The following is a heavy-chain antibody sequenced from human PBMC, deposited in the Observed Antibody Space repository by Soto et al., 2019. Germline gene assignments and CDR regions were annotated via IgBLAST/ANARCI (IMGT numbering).Heavy chain of an antibody. CDR1: GGSISNRNYY. CDR2: IYYSGST. J-gene: IGHJ6*02. V-gene: IGHV4-39*02. Sequence: ETLSLTCTVSGGSISNRNYYWGWIRQPPGKGLEWIGSIYYSGSTYYNPSLKSRVSISVDTSKNQFSLKLSSVTAADTAVYYCARDRIPTGMDVWGQGTTVTVSS. CDR3: ARDRIPTGMDV.